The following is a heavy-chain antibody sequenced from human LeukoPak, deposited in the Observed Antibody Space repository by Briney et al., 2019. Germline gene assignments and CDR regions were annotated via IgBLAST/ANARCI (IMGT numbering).Heavy chain of an antibody. CDR3: ARVTYNGYQHFDY. J-gene: IGHJ4*02. V-gene: IGHV4-39*07. D-gene: IGHD3-10*01. Sequence: SETLSLTCIVSGGSISTNTYYRGWIRLPPGKGLEWIGEIHHRGTTYYNPSLRSRVTISVDTSKNQFSLRLTSVTAADTAVYYCARVTYNGYQHFDYWGQGNLVTVS. CDR2: IHHRGTT. CDR1: GGSISTNTYY.